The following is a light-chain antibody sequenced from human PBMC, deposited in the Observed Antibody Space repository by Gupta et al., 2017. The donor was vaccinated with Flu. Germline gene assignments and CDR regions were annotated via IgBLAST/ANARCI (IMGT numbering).Light chain of an antibody. CDR2: CEGSGSH. V-gene: IGLV4-60*03. Sequence: VKITCTLSSGRSNYIIAWHLQQPGNAPPSLMNCEGSGSHNEGSGVPARFSDSTSSAAPHPTISHQPAEDDAYYYCENWNSNTHVFGGGTKLTVL. CDR3: ENWNSNTHV. J-gene: IGLJ7*01. CDR1: SGRSNYI.